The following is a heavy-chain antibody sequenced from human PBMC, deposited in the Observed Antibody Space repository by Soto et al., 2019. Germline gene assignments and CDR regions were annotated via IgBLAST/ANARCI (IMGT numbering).Heavy chain of an antibody. CDR3: ARDHYPKGTYYYDSSGGLDY. J-gene: IGHJ4*02. CDR2: IYYSGST. CDR1: GGSISSGDYY. V-gene: IGHV4-30-4*01. D-gene: IGHD3-22*01. Sequence: QVQLQESGPGLVKPSQTLSLTCTVSGGSISSGDYYWSWIRQPPGKGLEWIGYIYYSGSTYYNPSLKSRVTISVDTSKNQFSLKLSSVTAADTAVYYCARDHYPKGTYYYDSSGGLDYWGQGTLVTVSS.